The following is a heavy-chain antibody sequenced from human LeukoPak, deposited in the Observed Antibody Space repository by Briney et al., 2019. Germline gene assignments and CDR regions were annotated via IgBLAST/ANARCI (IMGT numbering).Heavy chain of an antibody. CDR1: GGSISSYY. V-gene: IGHV4-59*01. J-gene: IGHJ6*03. CDR2: IYYSGST. Sequence: SETLSLTCTVSGGSISSYYWSWIRQPPGKGLEWIGYIYYSGSTNYNLSLKSRVTISVDTSKNQFSLKLSSVTAADTAVYYCAREDYYYMDVWGKGTTVTVSS. CDR3: AREDYYYMDV.